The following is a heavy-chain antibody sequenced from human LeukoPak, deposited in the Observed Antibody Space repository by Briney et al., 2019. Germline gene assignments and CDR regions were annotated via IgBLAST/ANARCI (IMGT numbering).Heavy chain of an antibody. CDR1: GFTFSSYA. J-gene: IGHJ2*01. CDR3: AKRSGLTFGYFDL. Sequence: GGSLRLSCAASGFTFSSYAMSWVRQAPGKGLEWVSAITGSGSSTDYADSVKGRLTISRDNSKNTLYLQMNSLRAEDTAVYYRAKRSGLTFGYFDLWGRGTLVTVSS. V-gene: IGHV3-23*01. CDR2: ITGSGSST. D-gene: IGHD3-10*01.